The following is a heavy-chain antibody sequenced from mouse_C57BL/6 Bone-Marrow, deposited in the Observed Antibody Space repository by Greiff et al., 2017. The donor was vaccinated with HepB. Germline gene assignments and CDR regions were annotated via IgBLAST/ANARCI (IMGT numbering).Heavy chain of an antibody. D-gene: IGHD1-1*02. J-gene: IGHJ3*01. V-gene: IGHV10-1*01. CDR1: GFSFNTYA. CDR2: IRSKSNNYAT. CDR3: VRHDRWDWFAY. Sequence: EVQLVESGGGLVQPKGSLKLSCAASGFSFNTYAMNWVRQAPGKGLEWVARIRSKSNNYATYYADSVKDRFTISRDDSESMLYLQMNNLKTEDTAMYYCVRHDRWDWFAYWGQGTLVTVSA.